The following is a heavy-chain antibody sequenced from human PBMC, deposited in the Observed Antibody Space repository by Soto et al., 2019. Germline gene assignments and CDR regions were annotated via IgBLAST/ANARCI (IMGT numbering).Heavy chain of an antibody. CDR1: GGSISSSSYY. V-gene: IGHV4-39*01. Sequence: SETLSLTCTVSGGSISSSSYYWGWIRQPPGKGLEWIGEINHSGSSNYNPSLKSRVTISVDTSKNQFSLKLTSVTAADTAVYYCASLNYGSGSPYYYYYYMDVWAKGTTVTVPS. CDR3: ASLNYGSGSPYYYYYYMDV. J-gene: IGHJ6*03. D-gene: IGHD3-10*01. CDR2: INHSGSS.